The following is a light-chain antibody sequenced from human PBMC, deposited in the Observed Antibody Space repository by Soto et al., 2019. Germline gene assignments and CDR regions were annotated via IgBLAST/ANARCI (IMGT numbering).Light chain of an antibody. Sequence: DIQMTQSPSTLSASIGDRVTITCRASQNIMTWLAWHQQKPGKAPKLLIFKASDLDVGVPSRFACSGSGTEFTLTISNLQPYDVATYYCQQYNSYSPWTFGQGTKVEIK. CDR2: KAS. CDR3: QQYNSYSPWT. V-gene: IGKV1-5*03. J-gene: IGKJ1*01. CDR1: QNIMTW.